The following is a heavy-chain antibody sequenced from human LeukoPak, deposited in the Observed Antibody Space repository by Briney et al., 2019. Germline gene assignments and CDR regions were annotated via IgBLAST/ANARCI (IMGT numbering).Heavy chain of an antibody. D-gene: IGHD7-27*01. CDR2: INHSGST. CDR1: GGSFSDYY. Sequence: SETLSLTCAVYGGSFSDYYWSWIRQPPGKGLEWIGEINHSGSTNYNPSLKSRVTISVDTSKNQFSLKLSSVTAADTAVYYCASRKLGNDYWGQGTLVTVSS. CDR3: ASRKLGNDY. V-gene: IGHV4-34*01. J-gene: IGHJ4*02.